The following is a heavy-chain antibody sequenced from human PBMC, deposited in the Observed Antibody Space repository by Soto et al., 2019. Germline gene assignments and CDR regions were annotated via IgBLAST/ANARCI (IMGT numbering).Heavy chain of an antibody. CDR2: IYHSGST. CDR3: ARKEYYYDI. V-gene: IGHV4-38-2*01. J-gene: IGHJ3*02. D-gene: IGHD3-10*01. Sequence: LSLTCAVSGYSISSGYYWGWIRQPPGKGLEWIGSIYHSGSTYYNPSLKSRVTISVDTSKNQFSLKLSSVTAADTAVYYCARKEYYYDIWGQGTMVTVSS. CDR1: GYSISSGYY.